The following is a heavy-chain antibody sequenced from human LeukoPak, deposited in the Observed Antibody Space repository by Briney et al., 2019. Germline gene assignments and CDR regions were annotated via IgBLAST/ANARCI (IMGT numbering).Heavy chain of an antibody. J-gene: IGHJ4*02. CDR2: MNPNSGNT. D-gene: IGHD5-18*01. CDR1: GYTFTSYA. CDR3: ARARGYSYGYSDY. V-gene: IGHV1-8*02. Sequence: ASVKVSCKASGYTFTSYAMHWVRQAPGQRLEWMGWMNPNSGNTGFAQKFQGRVTMTRNTSKSTAYMELSSLTSEDWAVYYCARARGYSYGYSDYWGQGTLVTVSS.